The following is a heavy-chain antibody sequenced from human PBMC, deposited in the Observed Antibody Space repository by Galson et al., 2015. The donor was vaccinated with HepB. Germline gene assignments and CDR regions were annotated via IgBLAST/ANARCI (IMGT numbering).Heavy chain of an antibody. CDR3: ARDSVWFGERNYYYYYMDV. V-gene: IGHV1-69*13. J-gene: IGHJ6*03. CDR2: IIPIFGTA. Sequence: SVKVSCKASGGTFSSYAISWVRQAPGQGLEWMGGIIPIFGTANYAQKFQGRVTITADESTSTAYMELSSLRSEDTAVYYCARDSVWFGERNYYYYYMDVWGKGTTVTVSS. CDR1: GGTFSSYA. D-gene: IGHD3-10*01.